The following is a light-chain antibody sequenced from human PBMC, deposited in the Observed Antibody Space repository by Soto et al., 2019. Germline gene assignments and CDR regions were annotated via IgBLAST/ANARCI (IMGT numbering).Light chain of an antibody. Sequence: EVVLTQSPGTLALSPGERATLSCRASQSVRSTYLAWYRQNPGQAPRLLIYQASNRATGLPDRFSGSGSGADFTLTISRLEPEDFAVYYCQQYWSSPRTFGQGTKVEIK. CDR2: QAS. V-gene: IGKV3-20*01. CDR1: QSVRSTY. J-gene: IGKJ1*01. CDR3: QQYWSSPRT.